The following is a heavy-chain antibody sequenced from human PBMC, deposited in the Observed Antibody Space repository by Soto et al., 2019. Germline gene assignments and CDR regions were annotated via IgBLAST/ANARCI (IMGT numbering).Heavy chain of an antibody. D-gene: IGHD3-3*01. J-gene: IGHJ5*02. CDR2: ISGSGGST. CDR3: AKSTGDFWSGYYSPLWFDP. CDR1: GFTFSSYA. Sequence: GGSLRLSCAASGFTFSSYAMSWVRQAPGKGLEWVSAISGSGGSTYYADSVKGRFTISRDNSKNTLYLQMNSLRAEDTAVYYCAKSTGDFWSGYYSPLWFDPWGQGTLVTVSS. V-gene: IGHV3-23*01.